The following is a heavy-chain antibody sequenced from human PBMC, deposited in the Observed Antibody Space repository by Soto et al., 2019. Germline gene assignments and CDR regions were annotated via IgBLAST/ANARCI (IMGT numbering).Heavy chain of an antibody. Sequence: GGSLRLSCVVSGFTFNTYAMGWVRQAPGQGLEWVSGINSDGSDTNSADSVKGRLTISRDNAKNTLYLQVNSLRAEDTAVYYCARGLYSGWHYFDYWGQGTLVTVSS. CDR1: GFTFNTYA. V-gene: IGHV3-74*01. CDR3: ARGLYSGWHYFDY. D-gene: IGHD5-12*01. J-gene: IGHJ4*02. CDR2: INSDGSDT.